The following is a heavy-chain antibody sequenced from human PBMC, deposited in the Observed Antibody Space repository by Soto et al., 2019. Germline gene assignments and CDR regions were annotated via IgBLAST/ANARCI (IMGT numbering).Heavy chain of an antibody. V-gene: IGHV1-69*01. CDR3: ARDSIAYSGSYYCFFWSFDL. CDR2: VIPLFGTA. J-gene: IGHJ2*01. Sequence: QVQLVQSGAEVKKPGSSVKVSCKASGGTFSSYAISWVRQAPGQGLEWMGGVIPLFGTANYEQKFQGRVTITADESTSTAYMELSSLRSEDTAVYYCARDSIAYSGSYYCFFWSFDLWVHGTLVIVSS. CDR1: GGTFSSYA. D-gene: IGHD1-26*01.